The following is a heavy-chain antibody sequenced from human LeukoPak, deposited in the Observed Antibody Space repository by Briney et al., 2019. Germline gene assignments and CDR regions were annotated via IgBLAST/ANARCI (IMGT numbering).Heavy chain of an antibody. V-gene: IGHV3-15*01. CDR3: TTDSLSDGDYGWFLLRNRDYYYYYMDV. J-gene: IGHJ6*03. CDR1: GFTFSNAW. CDR2: IKSKTDGGTT. Sequence: GGSLRLSCAASGFTFSNAWMSWVRQAPGKGLEWVGRIKSKTDGGTTDYAAPVKGRFTISRDDSKNTLYLQMNSLKTEDTAVYYCTTDSLSDGDYGWFLLRNRDYYYYYMDVWGKGTTVTVSS. D-gene: IGHD4-17*01.